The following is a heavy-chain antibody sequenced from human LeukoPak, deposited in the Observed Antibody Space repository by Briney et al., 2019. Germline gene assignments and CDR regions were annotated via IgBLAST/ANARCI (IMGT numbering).Heavy chain of an antibody. CDR2: IKGDGSDK. CDR3: ATEHWGPNS. J-gene: IGHJ4*02. Sequence: GGSLRLSCAASGFTFTTYWMTWVRQAPGKGLEWLANIKGDGSDKNYVDSVKGRFTISRDNAKNSLFLQMSSLRGEDTALYYCATEHWGPNSWGQGTLVTVSS. D-gene: IGHD3-16*01. V-gene: IGHV3-7*01. CDR1: GFTFTTYW.